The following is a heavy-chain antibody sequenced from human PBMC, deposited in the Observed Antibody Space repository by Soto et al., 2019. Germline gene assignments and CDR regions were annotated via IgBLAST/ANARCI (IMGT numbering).Heavy chain of an antibody. V-gene: IGHV3-30-3*01. CDR2: ISYDGSNK. CDR1: GFTFSSYA. Sequence: GGSLRLSCAASGFTFSSYAMHWVRQAPGKGLEWVAVISYDGSNKYYADSVKGRFTISRDNSKNTLYLQMNSLRAEDTAVYYCAGDCRALYYYDSSGYYVPPDYWGQGTLVTVSS. D-gene: IGHD3-22*01. J-gene: IGHJ4*02. CDR3: AGDCRALYYYDSSGYYVPPDY.